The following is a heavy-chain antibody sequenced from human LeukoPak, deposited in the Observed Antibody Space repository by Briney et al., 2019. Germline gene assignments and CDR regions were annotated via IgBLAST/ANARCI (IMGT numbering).Heavy chain of an antibody. D-gene: IGHD1-26*01. V-gene: IGHV3-21*01. Sequence: GGSLRLSCAASGFTFSSYSMNWVRRAPGKGLEWVSSISSSSSFIYYADSLKGRFTISRDNAKNSLYLQMNSLRAEDTAVYYCARDSRPVGSYQNWFDPWGQGTLVTVSS. CDR1: GFTFSSYS. CDR2: ISSSSSFI. CDR3: ARDSRPVGSYQNWFDP. J-gene: IGHJ5*02.